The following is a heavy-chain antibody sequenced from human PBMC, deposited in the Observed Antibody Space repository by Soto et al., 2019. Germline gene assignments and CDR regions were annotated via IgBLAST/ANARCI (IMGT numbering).Heavy chain of an antibody. V-gene: IGHV4-34*01. CDR2: INHSGST. CDR3: ARIRRGYSYGYDYYYYGMDV. CDR1: GGSFSGYY. J-gene: IGHJ6*02. Sequence: SSETLSLTCAVYGGSFSGYYWSWIRQPPGKGLEWIGEINHSGSTNYNPSLKSRVTMSVDTSKNQFSLKLSSVTAADTAVYYCARIRRGYSYGYDYYYYGMDVWGQGTTVTVSS. D-gene: IGHD5-18*01.